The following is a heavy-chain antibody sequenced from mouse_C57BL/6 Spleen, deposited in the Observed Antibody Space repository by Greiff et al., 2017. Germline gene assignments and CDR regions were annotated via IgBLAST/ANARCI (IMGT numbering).Heavy chain of an antibody. CDR1: GFTFSDYG. CDR3: ALGLWAMDY. D-gene: IGHD4-1*01. V-gene: IGHV5-17*01. J-gene: IGHJ4*01. Sequence: EVKLQESGGGLVKPGGSLKLSCAASGFTFSDYGMHWVRQAPEKGLEWVAYISSGSSTIYYADTVKGRFTISRDNAKNTLFLQMTSLRSEDTAMYYCALGLWAMDYWGQGTSVTVSS. CDR2: ISSGSSTI.